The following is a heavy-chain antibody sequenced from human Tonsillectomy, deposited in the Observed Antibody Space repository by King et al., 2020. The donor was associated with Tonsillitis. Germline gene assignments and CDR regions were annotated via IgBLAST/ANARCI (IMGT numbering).Heavy chain of an antibody. J-gene: IGHJ6*03. V-gene: IGHV3-11*05. Sequence: VQLVESGGGLVKPGGSLRHSCAASGFTFSDYYMTWLRQAPGKGLEWVAYISSGGSFTNYTDSVKGRFTISRDNAKNSLYLHMNSLQAVDTAVYYCARIGTAAAGSIFSFDYMDVWGKGTTVTVSS. CDR2: ISSGGSFT. D-gene: IGHD6-13*01. CDR3: ARIGTAAAGSIFSFDYMDV. CDR1: GFTFSDYY.